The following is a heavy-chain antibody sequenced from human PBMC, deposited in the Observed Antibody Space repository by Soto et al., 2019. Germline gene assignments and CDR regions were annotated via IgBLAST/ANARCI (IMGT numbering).Heavy chain of an antibody. CDR1: GYTFTGYY. J-gene: IGHJ5*02. V-gene: IGHV1-2*02. D-gene: IGHD3-22*01. CDR3: ARDLMVDSRLDP. Sequence: ASVKVSCKASGYTFTGYYMHWVRQAPGQGLEWMGWINPNSGGTNYAQKFQGRVTMTRDTSISTAYMELSRLRSDDTAVYYCARDLMVDSRLDPWGQGTLVTVSS. CDR2: INPNSGGT.